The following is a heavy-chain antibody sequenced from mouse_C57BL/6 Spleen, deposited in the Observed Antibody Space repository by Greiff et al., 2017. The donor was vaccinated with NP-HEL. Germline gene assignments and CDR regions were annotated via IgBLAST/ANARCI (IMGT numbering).Heavy chain of an antibody. CDR1: GYTFTSYG. CDR2: IYPRSGNT. CDR3: ASLLLRSY. D-gene: IGHD1-1*01. Sequence: QVQLQQSGAELARPGASVKLSCKASGYTFTSYGISWVKQRTGQGLEWIGEIYPRSGNTYYNEKFKGKATLTADKSSSTAYMELRSLTSEDSAVYFCASLLLRSYWGQGTLVTVSA. J-gene: IGHJ3*01. V-gene: IGHV1-81*01.